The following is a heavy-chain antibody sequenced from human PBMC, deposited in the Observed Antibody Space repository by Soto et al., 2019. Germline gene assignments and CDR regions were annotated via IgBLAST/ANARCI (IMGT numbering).Heavy chain of an antibody. Sequence: SETLSLTCTVSGGSISSYYWSWIRQPPGKGLEWIGYIYYSGSTNYNPSLKSRVTISVDTSKNQFSLKLSSVTAADTAVYYCARADWGSGWLNWLDPWGQGTLVTVSS. CDR1: GGSISSYY. D-gene: IGHD6-19*01. J-gene: IGHJ5*02. CDR3: ARADWGSGWLNWLDP. V-gene: IGHV4-59*01. CDR2: IYYSGST.